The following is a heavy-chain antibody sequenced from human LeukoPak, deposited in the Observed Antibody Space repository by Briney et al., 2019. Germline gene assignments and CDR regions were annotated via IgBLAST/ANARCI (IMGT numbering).Heavy chain of an antibody. J-gene: IGHJ4*02. V-gene: IGHV3-53*01. Sequence: TGGSLRLSCAASGFTVSSNYMSWVRQAPGKGLEWVSVIYSGGSTYYADSVKGRFTISRDNSKNTLYLQMNSLRAEDTAVYYCAREGKGIYYDSSGYFNWGQGTLVTVSS. CDR2: IYSGGST. CDR1: GFTVSSNY. CDR3: AREGKGIYYDSSGYFN. D-gene: IGHD3-22*01.